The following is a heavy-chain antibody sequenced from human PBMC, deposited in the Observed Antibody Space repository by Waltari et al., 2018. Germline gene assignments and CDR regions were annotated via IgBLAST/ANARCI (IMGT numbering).Heavy chain of an antibody. CDR3: AKDVDSTVTTRFDY. Sequence: EVQLLESGGGLVQPGGSLRLSCAASGFTFSSYAMSWVRQAPGKGLEWVSVIYSGGSTYYADSVKGRFTISRDNSKNTLYLQMNSLRAEDTAVYYCAKDVDSTVTTRFDYWGQGTLVTVSS. V-gene: IGHV3-23*03. D-gene: IGHD4-17*01. J-gene: IGHJ4*02. CDR1: GFTFSSYA. CDR2: IYSGGST.